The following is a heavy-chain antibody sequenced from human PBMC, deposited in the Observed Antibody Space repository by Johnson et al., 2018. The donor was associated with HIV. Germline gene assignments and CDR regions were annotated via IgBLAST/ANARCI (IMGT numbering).Heavy chain of an antibody. V-gene: IGHV3-30-3*02. CDR1: GFTFSGYA. Sequence: QVHLVESGGGVVQPGRSLRLSCAASGFTFSGYAMHWVRQAPGKGLEWVAVISYDGSNKYYADSVKGRFTISRDNSKNTLYLQMNSLRAEDTAVYYCAKNREYGDGDGLEMWGQGTMITVSS. J-gene: IGHJ3*02. CDR3: AKNREYGDGDGLEM. D-gene: IGHD4-17*01. CDR2: ISYDGSNK.